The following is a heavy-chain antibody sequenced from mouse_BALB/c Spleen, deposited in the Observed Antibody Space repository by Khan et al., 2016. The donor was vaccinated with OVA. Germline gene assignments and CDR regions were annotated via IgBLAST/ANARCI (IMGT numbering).Heavy chain of an antibody. CDR3: AGRFDY. CDR2: IYPGSGNT. CDR1: GYTFTDYY. J-gene: IGHJ2*01. V-gene: IGHV1-84*02. Sequence: QVQLKESGPELVKPGASVKISHKASGYTFTDYYINWVKQKPGQGPEWIGWIYPGSGNTKYNEKFKGKATLTVDTSSRTAFMQLSSLTSEDTAVYFCAGRFDYWGQGTTLTVSS.